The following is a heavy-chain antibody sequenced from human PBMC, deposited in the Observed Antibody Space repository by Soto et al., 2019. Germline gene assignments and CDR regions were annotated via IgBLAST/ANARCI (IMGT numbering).Heavy chain of an antibody. V-gene: IGHV3-21*01. CDR1: AFTFSSYS. CDR2: ISSSSSYI. D-gene: IGHD3-16*02. J-gene: IGHJ4*02. CDR3: VGELSLFAPAVEIDY. Sequence: GGSLRLSCAASAFTFSSYSMNWVRQAPGKGLEWVASISSSSSYIYYADSVKGRFTISRDNAKNSLYLQMNSLRAEDTAVYYCVGELSLFAPAVEIDYWGQGTLVTVSS.